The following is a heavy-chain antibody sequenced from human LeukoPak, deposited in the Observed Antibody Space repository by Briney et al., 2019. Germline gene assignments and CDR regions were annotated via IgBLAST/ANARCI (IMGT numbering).Heavy chain of an antibody. CDR1: GDSINNYY. CDR3: ARVPFTKTRGAFDI. V-gene: IGHV4-4*07. J-gene: IGHJ3*02. CDR2: IYTSGST. D-gene: IGHD2-8*01. Sequence: TSETLSLTCAVSGDSINNYYWSWIRQPAGKGLEWIGRIYTSGSTNYNPSLKSRVTISVDTSKNQFSLKLSSVTAADTAVYYCARVPFTKTRGAFDIWGQGTMVTVSS.